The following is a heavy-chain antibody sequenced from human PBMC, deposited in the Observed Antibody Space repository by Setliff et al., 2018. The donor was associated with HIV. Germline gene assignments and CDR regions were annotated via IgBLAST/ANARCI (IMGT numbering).Heavy chain of an antibody. Sequence: PSETLSLTCTVSGGSIRSYYWSWIRQPPGKGLEWIGSIYFSGSTYYNPSLKSRVTISVDTSKNQFSLKLSSVTAADTAVYYCARPRYTYGTPPAFDIWGRGTVVTVSS. CDR2: IYFSGST. V-gene: IGHV4-39*01. CDR3: ARPRYTYGTPPAFDI. CDR1: GGSIRSYY. D-gene: IGHD5-18*01. J-gene: IGHJ3*02.